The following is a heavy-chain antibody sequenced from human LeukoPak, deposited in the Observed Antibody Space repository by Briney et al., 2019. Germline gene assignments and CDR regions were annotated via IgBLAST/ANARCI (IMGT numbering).Heavy chain of an antibody. D-gene: IGHD2-2*01. J-gene: IGHJ4*02. CDR3: ARDMGTSLTIDY. CDR1: GFTFSSYS. CDR2: ISSSSSYI. Sequence: GGSLRLSCAASGFTFSSYSMNWVRQAPGKGLEWVSSISSSSSYIYYADSVKGRFTISRDNAKNSLYLQMNSLRAEDTAVYYCARDMGTSLTIDYWGQGTLVTVSS. V-gene: IGHV3-21*01.